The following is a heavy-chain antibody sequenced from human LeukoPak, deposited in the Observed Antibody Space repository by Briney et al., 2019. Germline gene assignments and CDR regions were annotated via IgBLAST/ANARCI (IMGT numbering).Heavy chain of an antibody. V-gene: IGHV3-23*01. CDR3: AKGYCSGGSCYPHAFDI. Sequence: GGSLRLSCAASGFTFSSYGMSWVGKAPGKGRGGVPAFSGSGGSTYYADSVKGRFTISRDNSKNTLYLQMNSLRAEDTAVYYCAKGYCSGGSCYPHAFDIWGQGTMVTVSS. CDR2: FSGSGGST. J-gene: IGHJ3*02. CDR1: GFTFSSYG. D-gene: IGHD2-15*01.